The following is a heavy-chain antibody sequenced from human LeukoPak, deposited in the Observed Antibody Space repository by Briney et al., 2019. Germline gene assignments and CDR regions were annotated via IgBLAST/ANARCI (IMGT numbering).Heavy chain of an antibody. J-gene: IGHJ5*02. D-gene: IGHD4-17*01. Sequence: SETLSLTCTVSAGSISSYYWSWIRQPAGKGLEWIGRIYNSGRTNYNPSLKSRVTMSVDTSKNQFSLKLSSVTAADTAVYYCARVPVKAMRRWFDPWGQGTLVTVSS. CDR3: ARVPVKAMRRWFDP. CDR1: AGSISSYY. V-gene: IGHV4-4*07. CDR2: IYNSGRT.